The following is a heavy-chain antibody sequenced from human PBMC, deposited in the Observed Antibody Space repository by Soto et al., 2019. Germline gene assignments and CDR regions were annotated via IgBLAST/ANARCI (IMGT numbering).Heavy chain of an antibody. CDR3: ARQRTTVVTQAYFDH. D-gene: IGHD2-21*02. J-gene: IGHJ4*02. CDR1: GESISSSSYY. Sequence: SETLSLTCIVSGESISSSSYYWGWIRQPPGKGLEWIGSIYYSGRTYYNPSFKSRVTIAIDTSKNQFSLKLSSVTATDTAVYHCARQRTTVVTQAYFDHWGQGALVTVSS. V-gene: IGHV4-39*01. CDR2: IYYSGRT.